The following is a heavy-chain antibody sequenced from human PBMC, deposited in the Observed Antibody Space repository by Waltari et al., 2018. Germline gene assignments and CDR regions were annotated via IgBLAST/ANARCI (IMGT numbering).Heavy chain of an antibody. Sequence: QVQLQESGPGLVKPSETLSLTCAVSGYSISSGYYWGWIRQPPGKGLEWIGSIYHSGSTYYNPSLKSRVTISVDTSKNQFSLKLSSVTAADTAVYYCAREGDSYGYYFDYWGQGTLVTVSS. V-gene: IGHV4-38-2*02. CDR2: IYHSGST. J-gene: IGHJ4*02. CDR1: GYSISSGYY. D-gene: IGHD5-18*01. CDR3: AREGDSYGYYFDY.